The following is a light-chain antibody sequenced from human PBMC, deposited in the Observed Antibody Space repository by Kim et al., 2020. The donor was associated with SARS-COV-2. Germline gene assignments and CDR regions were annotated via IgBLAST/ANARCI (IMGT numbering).Light chain of an antibody. CDR1: QSVSSY. V-gene: IGKV3-11*01. CDR3: HQRSIWPLT. J-gene: IGKJ4*01. CDR2: DAS. Sequence: SLSPGERATLSCRASQSVSSYLAWYQQKPGQAPRLLIYDASNRATGIPARFSGSGSGTDFSLTITSLEPDDFAVYYCHQRSIWPLTFGGGTKVEI.